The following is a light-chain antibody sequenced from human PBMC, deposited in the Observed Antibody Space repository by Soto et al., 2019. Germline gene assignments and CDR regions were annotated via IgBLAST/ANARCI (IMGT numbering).Light chain of an antibody. CDR3: QSADSSGTFLGV. CDR2: KDN. CDR1: ALPKQF. Sequence: SYELTQPPSVSVSPGQTARITCSGDALPKQFAYWYQQKAGQAPMLVIYKDNERPSGIPERFSGSSSGTTVTLTISGVQAEDEADYYCQSADSSGTFLGVFGGGTKVTVL. V-gene: IGLV3-25*03. J-gene: IGLJ3*02.